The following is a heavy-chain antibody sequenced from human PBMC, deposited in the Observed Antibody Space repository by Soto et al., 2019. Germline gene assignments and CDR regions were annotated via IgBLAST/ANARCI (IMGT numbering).Heavy chain of an antibody. CDR2: IIPIFGTA. D-gene: IGHD2-2*01. CDR1: GCTFSSYA. Sequence: SVKVSCKASGCTFSSYAISWVRQAPGQGLEWMGGIIPIFGTANYAQKFQGRVTITADEATSTAYMELSSLRSEDTAVYYCATRPDIVVVPAAPYYYYGMDVWGQGTTVTVSS. CDR3: ATRPDIVVVPAAPYYYYGMDV. V-gene: IGHV1-69*13. J-gene: IGHJ6*02.